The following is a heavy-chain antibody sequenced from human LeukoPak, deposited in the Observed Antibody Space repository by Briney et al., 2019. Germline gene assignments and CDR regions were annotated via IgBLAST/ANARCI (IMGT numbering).Heavy chain of an antibody. Sequence: PGGSLRLSCAASGFTFSSTSMSWVRQAPGKGLEWVAVTVGGGDGTYYADSVKGRFTISRDNSNNTLYLQMNSLRAEDTAVYYCARGGWDMIVLDFDYWGQGTLVTVSS. V-gene: IGHV3-23*01. CDR1: GFTFSSTS. CDR3: ARGGWDMIVLDFDY. J-gene: IGHJ4*02. D-gene: IGHD3-22*01. CDR2: TVGGGDGT.